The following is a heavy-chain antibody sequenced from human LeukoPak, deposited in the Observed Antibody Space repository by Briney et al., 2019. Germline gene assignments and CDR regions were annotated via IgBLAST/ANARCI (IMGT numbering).Heavy chain of an antibody. Sequence: GGSLRLSCAASGFTFSSYGMHWVRQAPGKGLEWVAFIRYDGSNKYYADSVKGRFTISRDNSKNTLYLQMNSLRAEDTAVYYCXXXXXXXXYGTAEYFQHWGQGTLVTVSS. CDR1: GFTFSSYG. CDR3: XXXXXXXXYGTAEYFQH. V-gene: IGHV3-30*02. CDR2: IRYDGSNK. J-gene: IGHJ1*01. D-gene: IGHD4-17*01.